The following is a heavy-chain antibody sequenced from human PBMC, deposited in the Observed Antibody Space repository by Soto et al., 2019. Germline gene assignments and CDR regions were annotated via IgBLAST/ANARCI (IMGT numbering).Heavy chain of an antibody. CDR1: GFTFTSSA. CDR3: AADRKGGRITMVRGPKGFDP. CDR2: IVVGSGNT. J-gene: IGHJ5*02. V-gene: IGHV1-58*01. D-gene: IGHD3-10*01. Sequence: SVKVSCKTSGFTFTSSAVQWVRQALGQRLEWIGWIVVGSGNTNYAQKFQERVTITRDMSTSTAYMELSSLRSEDTAVYYCAADRKGGRITMVRGPKGFDPWGQGTLVTVS.